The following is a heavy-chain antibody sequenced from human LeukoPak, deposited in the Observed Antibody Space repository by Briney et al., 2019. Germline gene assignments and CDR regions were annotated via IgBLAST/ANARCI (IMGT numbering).Heavy chain of an antibody. J-gene: IGHJ4*02. CDR1: GFTLNSYA. CDR3: AKAPVTTCRGAYCYPFDY. D-gene: IGHD2-21*01. Sequence: GGSLRLSCAASGFTLNSYAMSWVRQAPGKGLEWVSAISDSGNKYHADSVKGRFTISRDSSKNTLFLQMNRLRPEDAAVYYCAKAPVTTCRGAYCYPFDYWGQGTLVTVSS. V-gene: IGHV3-23*01. CDR2: ISDSGNK.